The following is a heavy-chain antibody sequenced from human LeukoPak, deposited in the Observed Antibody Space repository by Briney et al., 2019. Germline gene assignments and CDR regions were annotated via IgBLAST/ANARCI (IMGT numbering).Heavy chain of an antibody. D-gene: IGHD6-19*01. CDR2: IIPIFGTA. CDR3: AAESVAGTGGWFDP. V-gene: IGHV1-69*05. Sequence: GSSVKVSCKASGGTFSSYATSWVRQAPGQGLEWMGGIIPIFGTANYAQRFQGRVTITTDESTSTAYMELSSLRSEDTAVYYCAAESVAGTGGWFDPWGQGTLVTVSS. CDR1: GGTFSSYA. J-gene: IGHJ5*02.